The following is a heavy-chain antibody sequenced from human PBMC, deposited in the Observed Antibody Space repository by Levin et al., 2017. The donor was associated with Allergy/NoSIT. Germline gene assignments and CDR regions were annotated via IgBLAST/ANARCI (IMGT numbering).Heavy chain of an antibody. CDR3: AKVEGYSYGYLNFDY. J-gene: IGHJ4*02. CDR1: GFTFSSYA. Sequence: GGSLRLSCAASGFTFSSYAMSWVRQAPGKGLEWVSTITGSSGNTYYADSVKGRFTISRDNSKNTLYLQMNSLRAEDTAVYYCAKVEGYSYGYLNFDYWGQGTLVTVSS. CDR2: ITGSSGNT. V-gene: IGHV3-23*01. D-gene: IGHD5-18*01.